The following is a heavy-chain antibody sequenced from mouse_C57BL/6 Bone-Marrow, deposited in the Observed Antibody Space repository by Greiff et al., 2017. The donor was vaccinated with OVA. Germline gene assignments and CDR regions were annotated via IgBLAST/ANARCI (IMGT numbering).Heavy chain of an antibody. V-gene: IGHV1-54*01. D-gene: IGHD2-3*01. Sequence: VQLMESGAELVRPGTSVKVSCKASGYAFTNYLIEWVKQRPGQGLEWIGVINPGSGGTNYNEKFKGKATLTADKSSSTAYMQLSSLTSEDSAVYFCANGGYSYAMDYWGQGTSVTVSA. CDR3: ANGGYSYAMDY. CDR1: GYAFTNYL. CDR2: INPGSGGT. J-gene: IGHJ4*01.